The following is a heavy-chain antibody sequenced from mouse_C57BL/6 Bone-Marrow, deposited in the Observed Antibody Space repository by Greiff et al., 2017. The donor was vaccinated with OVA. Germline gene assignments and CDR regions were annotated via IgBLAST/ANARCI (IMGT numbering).Heavy chain of an antibody. J-gene: IGHJ1*03. Sequence: EVKLQESGAELVRPGASVKLSCTASGFNIKDYYMHWVKQRPEQGLEWIGRIDPEDGDTEYAPKFQGKATMTADTSSNTAYLQLSSLTSEDTAVYYCTTGRYYYGSSPWYFDVWGTGTTVTVSS. V-gene: IGHV14-1*01. CDR3: TTGRYYYGSSPWYFDV. CDR2: IDPEDGDT. CDR1: GFNIKDYY. D-gene: IGHD1-1*01.